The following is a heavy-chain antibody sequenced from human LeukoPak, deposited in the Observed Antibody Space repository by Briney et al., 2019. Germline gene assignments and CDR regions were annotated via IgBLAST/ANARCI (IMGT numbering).Heavy chain of an antibody. D-gene: IGHD3-22*01. CDR2: IYYSGST. CDR1: GGSISSSRYY. CDR3: ARENYYDSSGYYYAHDF. Sequence: SETLSLTCSVSGGSISSSRYYWGWIRQPPGKGLEWIGSIYYSGSTYYNPSLKSRVTISVDTSKNQFSLKLSSVTAADTAVYYCARENYYDSSGYYYAHDFWGQGTLVTVSS. V-gene: IGHV4-39*07. J-gene: IGHJ4*02.